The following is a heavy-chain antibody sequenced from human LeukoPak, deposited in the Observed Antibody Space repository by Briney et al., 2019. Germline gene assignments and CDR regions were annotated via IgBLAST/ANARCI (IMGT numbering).Heavy chain of an antibody. CDR3: MDV. Sequence: SETLSLTCTVSAGSISSSDYYWGWIRQSPGKGLEGIVRMAYSGNTYYNPSLKSRVTIFVDPSKNHFSLKLSSVTAADTAVYYYMDVWGEGTTVAVSS. V-gene: IGHV4-39*02. CDR2: MAYSGNT. J-gene: IGHJ6*03. CDR1: AGSISSSDYY.